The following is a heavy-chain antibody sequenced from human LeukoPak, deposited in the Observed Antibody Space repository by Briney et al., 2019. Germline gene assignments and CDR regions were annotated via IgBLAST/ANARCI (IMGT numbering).Heavy chain of an antibody. CDR1: GFSFSSQA. V-gene: IGHV3-23*01. D-gene: IGHD5-12*01. Sequence: GGSLRLSCAASGFSFSSQAMSWVRQAPGKGLEWVSGISGGGGSINNADSVKGRFTISRDNSKNTLYLQMDSLRAEDTAVYYCAKSRGYYYYYDMDVWGQGTTVTVSS. J-gene: IGHJ6*02. CDR3: AKSRGYYYYYDMDV. CDR2: ISGGGGSI.